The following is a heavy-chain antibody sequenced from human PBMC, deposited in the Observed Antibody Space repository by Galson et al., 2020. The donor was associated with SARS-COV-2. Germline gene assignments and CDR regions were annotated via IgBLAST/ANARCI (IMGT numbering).Heavy chain of an antibody. V-gene: IGHV4-59*01. CDR2: IYYSGST. J-gene: IGHJ4*02. Sequence: ASEPLSLTCTVSGGSISGYYWSWIRQPPGKGLEWLGYIYYSGSTNYNPSLKSRVTISVDKSKNQFSLKLSAVTAADTAGYYCARGRVVITDYWGQGTLVTGSS. CDR3: ARGRVVITDY. CDR1: GGSISGYY. D-gene: IGHD3-22*01.